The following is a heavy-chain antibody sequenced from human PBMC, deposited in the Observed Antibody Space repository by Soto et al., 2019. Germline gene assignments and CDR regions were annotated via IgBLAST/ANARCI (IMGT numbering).Heavy chain of an antibody. CDR3: ASHNYEGSSYYYYYYGMDV. Sequence: PSETLSLTCAVYGGSFSGYYWSWIRQPPGKGLEWIGEINHSGNTNYNPSLRSRVTISVDTSKNQFSLKLSSVTAADTAVYYCASHNYEGSSYYYYYYGMDVWGQGTTVTVSS. D-gene: IGHD3-22*01. CDR1: GGSFSGYY. V-gene: IGHV4-34*01. J-gene: IGHJ6*02. CDR2: INHSGNT.